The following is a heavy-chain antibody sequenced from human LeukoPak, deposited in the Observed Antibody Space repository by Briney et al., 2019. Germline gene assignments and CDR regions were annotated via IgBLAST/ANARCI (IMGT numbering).Heavy chain of an antibody. V-gene: IGHV4-59*12. Sequence: SETLSLTCTVSGGSISSYYWSWIRQPPGKGLEWIGYIYYSGSTNYKPSLKSRVTISVDTSKNQFSLKLSSVTAADTAVYYCARGEVVPAASFYYYYYMDVWGKGTTVTVSS. J-gene: IGHJ6*03. CDR3: ARGEVVPAASFYYYYYMDV. D-gene: IGHD2-2*01. CDR1: GGSISSYY. CDR2: IYYSGST.